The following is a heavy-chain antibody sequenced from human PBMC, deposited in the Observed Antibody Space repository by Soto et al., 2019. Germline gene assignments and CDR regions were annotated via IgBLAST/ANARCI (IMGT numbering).Heavy chain of an antibody. CDR2: IYYSGST. CDR1: GGSISSGDYY. Sequence: SETLSLTCTVSGGSISSGDYYWSWIRQPPGKGLEWIGYIYYSGSTYYNPSLKSRVTISVDTSKNQFSLKLSSVTAADTAVYYCARDRSPRVWFDPWGQGTLATVSS. CDR3: ARDRSPRVWFDP. V-gene: IGHV4-30-4*01. J-gene: IGHJ5*02.